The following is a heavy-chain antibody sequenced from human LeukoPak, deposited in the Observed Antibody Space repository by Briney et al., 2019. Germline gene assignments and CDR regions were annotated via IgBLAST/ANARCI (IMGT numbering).Heavy chain of an antibody. CDR2: ISSSSSYI. CDR1: GFTFSSYS. D-gene: IGHD2-15*01. CDR3: ARLGYCSGGSCYSRMYYYGMDV. J-gene: IGHJ6*04. V-gene: IGHV3-21*01. Sequence: GGSLRLSCAASGFTFSSYSMNWVRQAPGKGLEWVSSISSSSSYIYYADSVKGRFTISRDNAKNSLYLQTNSLRAEDTAVYYCARLGYCSGGSCYSRMYYYGMDVWGKGTTVTVSS.